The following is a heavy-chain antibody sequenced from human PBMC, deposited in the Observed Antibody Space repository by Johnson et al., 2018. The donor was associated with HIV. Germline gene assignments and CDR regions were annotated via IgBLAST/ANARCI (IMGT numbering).Heavy chain of an antibody. CDR3: ATFGGGSFHAFDM. Sequence: VQLVESGGGLVQPGGSLRLSCAASGFTFTTYDMHWVRQGTGKGLEWVSGIGTGGDTHYPDSVKGRFTISRDNSKNTLYLQMNSLRAEDTSVYYCATFGGGSFHAFDMWGQGTMVTVSS. V-gene: IGHV3-13*01. CDR2: IGTGGDT. D-gene: IGHD1-26*01. J-gene: IGHJ3*02. CDR1: GFTFTTYD.